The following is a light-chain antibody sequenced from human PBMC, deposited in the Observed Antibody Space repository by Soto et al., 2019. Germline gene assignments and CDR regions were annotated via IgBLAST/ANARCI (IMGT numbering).Light chain of an antibody. V-gene: IGLV1-44*01. CDR2: SNN. CDR1: SSNIGSNT. CDR3: AAWDGSLNGYV. J-gene: IGLJ1*01. Sequence: QSVLTQPPSASGTPGQRVTIPCSGSSSNIGSNTVNWYHHLPGTAPKLLIYSNNQRHSGVPDRFSASKSGTSASLAISGLQSADEADYYCAAWDGSLNGYVFGTGTKLTVL.